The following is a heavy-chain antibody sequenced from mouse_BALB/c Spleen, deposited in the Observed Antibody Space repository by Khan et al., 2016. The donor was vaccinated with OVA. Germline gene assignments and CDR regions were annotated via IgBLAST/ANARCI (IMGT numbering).Heavy chain of an antibody. J-gene: IGHJ4*01. Sequence: EVKLLESGPGLVKPSQSLSLTCTVTGYSITSNYAWNWIRQFPGNKLEWMGYISYSGTTSYNPSLKSRISITRDTSKNQFFLQLNSVTTEDTATYYWARGNYYGYAMDYWGQGTSVTVSS. D-gene: IGHD1-1*01. V-gene: IGHV3-2*02. CDR1: GYSITSNYA. CDR2: ISYSGTT. CDR3: ARGNYYGYAMDY.